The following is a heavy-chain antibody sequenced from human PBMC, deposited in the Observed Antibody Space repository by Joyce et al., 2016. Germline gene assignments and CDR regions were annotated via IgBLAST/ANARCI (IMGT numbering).Heavy chain of an antibody. CDR3: AIGTGSYLGDY. D-gene: IGHD1-26*01. V-gene: IGHV1-69*01. CDR2: IVPMFGTT. J-gene: IGHJ4*02. Sequence: QVHLVQSGTEVKEPGSSVKVSCKASGDSFRAYVVIWVRQALGQGLEGMGGIVPMFGTTNYAQNFQGRLTITADEATTTADMELTNLGSEDTAIYYCAIGTGSYLGDYWGQGTLVSV. CDR1: GDSFRAYV.